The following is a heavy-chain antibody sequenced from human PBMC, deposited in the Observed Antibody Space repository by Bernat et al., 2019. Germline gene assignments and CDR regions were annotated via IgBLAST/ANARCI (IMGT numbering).Heavy chain of an antibody. D-gene: IGHD3-16*02. Sequence: QVQLQESGPGLVKPSETLSLTCAVSGYSISSGYYWGWIRQPPGKGLEWIGSIYHSGSTYYNPSLKSRVTISVDTSKNQFSLKLSSVTAADTAVYYCADPLSVWGQGTLVTVSS. V-gene: IGHV4-38-2*01. CDR3: ADPLSV. CDR1: GYSISSGYY. J-gene: IGHJ4*02. CDR2: IYHSGST.